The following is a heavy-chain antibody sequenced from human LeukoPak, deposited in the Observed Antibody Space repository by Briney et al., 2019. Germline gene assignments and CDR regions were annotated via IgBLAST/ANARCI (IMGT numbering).Heavy chain of an antibody. CDR1: GGSFSGYY. V-gene: IGHV4-34*01. CDR3: ARRPGRYYYMDV. Sequence: ESSETLSLTCAVYGGSFSGYYWSWIRQPPGKGLEWIGEINHSGSTNYNPSLKSRVTISVDTSRNQFSLKLSSVTAADTAVYYCARRPGRYYYMDVWGKGTTVTVSS. CDR2: INHSGST. D-gene: IGHD3-10*01. J-gene: IGHJ6*03.